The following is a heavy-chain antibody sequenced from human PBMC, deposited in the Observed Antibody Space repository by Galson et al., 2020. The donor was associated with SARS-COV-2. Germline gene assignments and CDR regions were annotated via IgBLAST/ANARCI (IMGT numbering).Heavy chain of an antibody. J-gene: IGHJ4*02. CDR3: ARVGSSNLGPFDY. D-gene: IGHD6-13*01. CDR1: GYTFTSHA. V-gene: IGHV1-18*01. CDR2: ISAYDGNT. Sequence: GESLKISCNASGYTFTSHALSWVRQAPGQGLEWMGWISAYDGNTNYAQKLQGRVTMTTDTSTTTAYMELRSLRPDDTAVYYCARVGSSNLGPFDYWGQGTLITVSS.